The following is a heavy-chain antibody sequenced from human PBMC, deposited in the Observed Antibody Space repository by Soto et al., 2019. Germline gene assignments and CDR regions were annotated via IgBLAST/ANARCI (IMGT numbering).Heavy chain of an antibody. CDR1: SGPSSSHN. CDR2: VYSTGGT. D-gene: IGHD1-1*01. CDR3: VRQGIGNLHGLVDV. J-gene: IGHJ6*02. Sequence: QVQLQQSGPGLVKPSETLSLTCSVSSGPSSSHNWGWIRQPPGRGLEWIGYVYSTGGTSYNPSLTSRVTISADTSTNHISLTLTSVTAADTAVYYCVRQGIGNLHGLVDVWGQWTTVRVSS. V-gene: IGHV4-59*08.